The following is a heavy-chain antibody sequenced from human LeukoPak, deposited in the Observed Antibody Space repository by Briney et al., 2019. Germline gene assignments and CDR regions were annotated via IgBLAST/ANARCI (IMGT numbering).Heavy chain of an antibody. V-gene: IGHV3-33*01. CDR3: ARDYGDYASHFDY. Sequence: PGRSLRLSCAASGFTFSSYGMHWVRQAPGKGLEWVAVIWYDGSNKYYADSVKGRFTISRDNSKNTLYLQMNSLRAEDTAVYYCARDYGDYASHFDYWGQGTLVTVSP. CDR2: IWYDGSNK. J-gene: IGHJ4*02. D-gene: IGHD4-17*01. CDR1: GFTFSSYG.